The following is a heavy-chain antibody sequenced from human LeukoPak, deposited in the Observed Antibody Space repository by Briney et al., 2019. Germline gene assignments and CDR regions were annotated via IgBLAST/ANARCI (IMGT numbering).Heavy chain of an antibody. CDR1: GFIFSDYY. D-gene: IGHD5-18*01. Sequence: PGGSLRLSCAASGFIFSDYYMSWIRQAPGKGLEWVSYISSSSSYTNYVDSVKGRFTISGDNAKNSVYLQMNSLRAEDTAVYFCARDRVDTAMGTNFDYWGQGTLVTVSS. CDR3: ARDRVDTAMGTNFDY. V-gene: IGHV3-11*06. J-gene: IGHJ4*02. CDR2: ISSSSSYT.